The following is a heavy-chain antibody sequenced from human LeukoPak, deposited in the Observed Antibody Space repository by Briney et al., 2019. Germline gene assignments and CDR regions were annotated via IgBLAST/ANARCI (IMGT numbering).Heavy chain of an antibody. V-gene: IGHV1-69*05. D-gene: IGHD2-15*01. CDR1: GGTFSSYA. CDR3: ARDPVSGAVAATVYYYYMDV. Sequence: SVKVSCKASGGTFSSYAISWVRQAPGQGLEWMGRIIPIFGTANYAQKFQGRVTITTDESTSTAYMELSSLRSADTAVYYCARDPVSGAVAATVYYYYMDVWGKGTTVTVSS. CDR2: IIPIFGTA. J-gene: IGHJ6*03.